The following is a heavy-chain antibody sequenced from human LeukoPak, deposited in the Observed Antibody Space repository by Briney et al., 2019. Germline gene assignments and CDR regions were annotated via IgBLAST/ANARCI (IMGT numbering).Heavy chain of an antibody. CDR3: AKDLVVVVVAATRRNDDY. V-gene: IGHV3-43D*03. J-gene: IGHJ4*02. D-gene: IGHD2-15*01. CDR1: GFTFDDYA. Sequence: GGSLRLSCAASGFTFDDYAMHWVRQAPGKGLEWVSLISWDGGSAYYADSVKGRFTISRDNSKNSLYLQMNSLRAEDTAVYYCAKDLVVVVVAATRRNDDYWGQGTLVIVSS. CDR2: ISWDGGSA.